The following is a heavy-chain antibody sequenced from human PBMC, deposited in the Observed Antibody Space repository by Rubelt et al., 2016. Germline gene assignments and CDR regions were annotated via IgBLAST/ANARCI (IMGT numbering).Heavy chain of an antibody. J-gene: IGHJ6*02. V-gene: IGHV1-2*04. D-gene: IGHD1-7*01. CDR2: INPNSGGT. CDR3: ARSAGTTELAYYGMDV. Sequence: GQGLEWMGWINPNSGGTNYAQKFQGWVTMTRDTSISTAYMELSRLRSDDTAVYYCARSAGTTELAYYGMDVWGQGTTVTVSS.